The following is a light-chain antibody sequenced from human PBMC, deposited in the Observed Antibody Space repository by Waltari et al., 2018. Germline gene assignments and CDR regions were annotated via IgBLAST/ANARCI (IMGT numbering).Light chain of an antibody. J-gene: IGLJ2*01. V-gene: IGLV3-21*03. CDR2: HDS. CDR3: QVWDSSSDHVV. Sequence: SYVLTQQPSVSVAPGKTARITCGGNNIGSKSVPWYQQKPGQAPVLVVYHDSDRPSGIPERISGFTSGNTATLTISRVEAGDEADYYCQVWDSSSDHVVFGGGTKLTVL. CDR1: NIGSKS.